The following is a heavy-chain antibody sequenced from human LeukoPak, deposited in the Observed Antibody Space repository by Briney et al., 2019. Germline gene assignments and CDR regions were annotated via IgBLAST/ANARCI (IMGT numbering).Heavy chain of an antibody. CDR2: ISYNGNT. D-gene: IGHD3-10*01. V-gene: IGHV4-59*01. J-gene: IGHJ5*02. CDR3: ARNLWEGDYYGNNWFDP. CDR1: GDSISSYD. Sequence: SETLSLTCTVSGDSISSYDWSWIRQPPGQGLQWLAYISYNGNTKTNPSLKSRVTVSVDTSHSQFSLKLSSVTAADTAVYFCARNLWEGDYYGNNWFDPWGQGILVTVSS.